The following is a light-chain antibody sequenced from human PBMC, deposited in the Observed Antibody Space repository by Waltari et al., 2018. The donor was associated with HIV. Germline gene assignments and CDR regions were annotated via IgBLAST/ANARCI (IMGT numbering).Light chain of an antibody. V-gene: IGLV2-14*03. CDR1: SSAVGGYNY. CDR3: CSYRSSSRV. CDR2: DVS. Sequence: QSALTQPAPVSGSPGQSITISCTGTSSAVGGYNYVSRYQQHPAKAPKLMIYDVSTRGFAVCNRFSGSETGNTLSLSSSGLQAEDEYYYYGCSYRSSSRVFGGGTKLTVL. J-gene: IGLJ3*02.